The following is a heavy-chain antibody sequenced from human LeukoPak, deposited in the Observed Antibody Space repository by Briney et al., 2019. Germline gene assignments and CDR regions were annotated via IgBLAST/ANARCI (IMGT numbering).Heavy chain of an antibody. CDR2: IYSDGRT. J-gene: IGHJ4*02. V-gene: IGHV3-53*01. CDR3: AKGPRTVRFGDRHKGIFDY. CDR1: GFTVSNKY. D-gene: IGHD3-10*01. Sequence: GGSLRLSCAASGFTVSNKYMTWVRQAPGKGLEWVSLIYSDGRTYYADSVKGRFTISRGNSKNTLYLQMNSLRAEDTAIYYCAKGPRTVRFGDRHKGIFDYWGQGTLVTVSS.